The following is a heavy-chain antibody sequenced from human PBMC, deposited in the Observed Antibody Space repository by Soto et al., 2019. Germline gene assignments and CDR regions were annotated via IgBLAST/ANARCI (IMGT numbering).Heavy chain of an antibody. CDR1: GSYITTYY. CDR3: ARYPIDHTWFDP. V-gene: IGHV4-59*01. D-gene: IGHD2-2*01. CDR2: IKHHGST. Sequence: PSLTCTVSGSYITTYYWSGLRRSPGYGVKSIEQIKHHGSTTYNPSINRRVTISVHTSNKQYSLTLTSVAAADMAEYYCARYPIDHTWFDPWGQGTLVTVSS. J-gene: IGHJ5*02.